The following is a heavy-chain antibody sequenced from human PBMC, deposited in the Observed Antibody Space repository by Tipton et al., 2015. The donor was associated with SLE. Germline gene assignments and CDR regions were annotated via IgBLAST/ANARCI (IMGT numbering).Heavy chain of an antibody. Sequence: LRLSCAVYGGSFSGYYWSWIRQPPGKGLEWIGEINHSGSTNYNPSLKSRVTISVDTSKNQFSLKLSSVTAADTAVYYCARGGGVVVPAAISPAVADYWGQGTLVTASS. J-gene: IGHJ4*02. CDR1: GGSFSGYY. CDR2: INHSGST. D-gene: IGHD2-2*02. V-gene: IGHV4-34*01. CDR3: ARGGGVVVPAAISPAVADY.